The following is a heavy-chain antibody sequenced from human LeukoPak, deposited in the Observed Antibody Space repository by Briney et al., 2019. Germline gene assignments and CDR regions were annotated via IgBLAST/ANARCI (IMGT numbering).Heavy chain of an antibody. Sequence: SETLSLTCTVSGYSISSGYYWGWIRQPPGKGLEWIGSIYYSGSTYYNPSLKSRVTISVDTSKNQFSLKLSSVTAADTAVYYCASYDYYGSGSYYKPTPFDYWGQGTLVTVSS. D-gene: IGHD3-10*01. CDR3: ASYDYYGSGSYYKPTPFDY. CDR2: IYYSGST. J-gene: IGHJ4*02. V-gene: IGHV4-38-2*02. CDR1: GYSISSGYY.